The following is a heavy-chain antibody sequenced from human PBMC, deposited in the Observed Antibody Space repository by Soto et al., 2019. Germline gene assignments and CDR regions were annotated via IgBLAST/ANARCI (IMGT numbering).Heavy chain of an antibody. V-gene: IGHV3-30*03. J-gene: IGHJ4*02. CDR2: VSHDGTNK. Sequence: GGSLRLSCAASGFTFSRYEMHWVRQAPGKGLEWVATVSHDGTNKNYVDSVNGRFSISRDNSQNTLYLQMNSLRAEDTAMYYCARDHYDSLIGYYSGLDYWGQGTLVTVSS. CDR1: GFTFSRYE. D-gene: IGHD3-9*01. CDR3: ARDHYDSLIGYYSGLDY.